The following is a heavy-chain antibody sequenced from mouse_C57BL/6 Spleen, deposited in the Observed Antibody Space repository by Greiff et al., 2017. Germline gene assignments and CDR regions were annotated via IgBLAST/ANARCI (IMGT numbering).Heavy chain of an antibody. CDR1: GYTFTSYW. CDR3: ARQRAHAMED. V-gene: IGHV1-50*01. Sequence: QVQLQQPGAELVKPGASVKLSCKASGYTFTSYWMQWVKQRPGQGLEWIGEIDPSDGYTNYNQKFKGKATLTVDTSSSTAYMQLSSLTSEDSAVYYWARQRAHAMEDWGQGTSVTVSS. J-gene: IGHJ4*01. D-gene: IGHD3-1*01. CDR2: IDPSDGYT.